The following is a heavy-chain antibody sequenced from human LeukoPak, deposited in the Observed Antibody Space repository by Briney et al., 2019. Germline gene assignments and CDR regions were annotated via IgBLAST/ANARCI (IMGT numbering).Heavy chain of an antibody. J-gene: IGHJ6*03. CDR2: IYYSGST. V-gene: IGHV4-39*01. CDR3: VLRGLELRDYYYYMDV. D-gene: IGHD1-7*01. CDR1: GGSISSSSYY. Sequence: PSDTLSLTCTVSGGSISSSSYYWRWIRQPPGKGLEWIGSIYYSGSTYYNPSLKSRVTISVDTSKNQFSLKLSSVTAADTAVYYCVLRGLELRDYYYYMDVWGEGTTVSVSS.